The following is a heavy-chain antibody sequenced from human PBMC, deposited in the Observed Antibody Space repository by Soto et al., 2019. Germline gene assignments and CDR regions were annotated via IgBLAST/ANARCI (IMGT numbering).Heavy chain of an antibody. CDR3: ARGVGANDY. V-gene: IGHV3-30-3*01. D-gene: IGHD1-26*01. CDR2: ISYDGSNK. CDR1: GFTFSSYA. Sequence: LXLSCAASGFTFSSYAMHWVRQAPGKGLEWVAVISYDGSNKYYADSVKGRFTISRDNSKNTLYLQMNSLRAEDTAVYYCARGVGANDYWGQGTLVTVSS. J-gene: IGHJ4*02.